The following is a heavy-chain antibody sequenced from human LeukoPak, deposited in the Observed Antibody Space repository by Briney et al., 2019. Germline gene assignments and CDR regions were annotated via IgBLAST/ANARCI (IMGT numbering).Heavy chain of an antibody. CDR3: ARNLGRIPPGIFDY. J-gene: IGHJ4*02. Sequence: PGGSLRLSCAASGFTFSSYSMNWVRQAPGKGLEWVSYISSSGSTIYYADSLKGRFTISRDNAKNSLYLQMNSLRAEDTAVYYCARNLGRIPPGIFDYWGQGTLVTVSS. D-gene: IGHD2-21*01. CDR2: ISSSGSTI. V-gene: IGHV3-48*01. CDR1: GFTFSSYS.